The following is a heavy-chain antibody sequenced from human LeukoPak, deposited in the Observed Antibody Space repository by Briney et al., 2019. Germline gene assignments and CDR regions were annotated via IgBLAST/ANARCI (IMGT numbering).Heavy chain of an antibody. Sequence: GGSLRLSCAASGFIVSTNYMSWVRQAPEKGLEWVSIIYDSGTTYYADSVKGRFTISRDNSKNTLYLQMNSLRAEDTAVYYCAKDAIDFWSGYDYYYYMDVWGKGTTVTVSS. V-gene: IGHV3-53*01. CDR1: GFIVSTNY. CDR3: AKDAIDFWSGYDYYYYMDV. J-gene: IGHJ6*03. CDR2: IYDSGTT. D-gene: IGHD3-3*01.